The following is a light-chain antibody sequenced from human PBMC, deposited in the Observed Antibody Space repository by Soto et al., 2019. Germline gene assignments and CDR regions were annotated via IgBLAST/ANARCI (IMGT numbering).Light chain of an antibody. V-gene: IGKV3-15*01. J-gene: IGKJ2*01. CDR2: GAS. CDR1: QSVSSN. CDR3: QQYNNWPLYT. Sequence: EIVMTQSPATLSVSPGERATLSCLASQSVSSNLAWYQQKPGQAPRLLIYGASTRATGIPARFSGSGSGTEFTLTISSLQSEDFAVYYWQQYNNWPLYTFRQGTKLEIK.